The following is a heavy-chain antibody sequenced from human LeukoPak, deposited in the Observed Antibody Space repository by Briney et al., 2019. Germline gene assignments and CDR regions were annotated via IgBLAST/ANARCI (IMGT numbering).Heavy chain of an antibody. V-gene: IGHV4-34*01. Sequence: SETLSLTCAVFGGSFSVYYWSWIRQPPGKGLEWIGEINHSGSTNYNPSLKSRVTISVDTSKNQFSLKLSSVTAADTAVYYCARGILVDYYDSSGYPYWGQGTLVTVSS. CDR1: GGSFSVYY. J-gene: IGHJ4*02. CDR2: INHSGST. CDR3: ARGILVDYYDSSGYPY. D-gene: IGHD3-22*01.